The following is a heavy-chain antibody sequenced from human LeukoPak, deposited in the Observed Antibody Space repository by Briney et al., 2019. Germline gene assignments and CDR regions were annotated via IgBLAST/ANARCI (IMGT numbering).Heavy chain of an antibody. V-gene: IGHV3-7*03. CDR1: GFTFSSHW. D-gene: IGHD6-19*01. J-gene: IGHJ4*02. Sequence: GGSLRLSCAAFGFTFSSHWMSWVRQAPGKGLEWVANIKQDGSQKYYVDSVKGRFTISRDNAKNSLYLQMNSLGAEDTAVYYCARDRREQWLSVDYWGQGTLVTVSS. CDR3: ARDRREQWLSVDY. CDR2: IKQDGSQK.